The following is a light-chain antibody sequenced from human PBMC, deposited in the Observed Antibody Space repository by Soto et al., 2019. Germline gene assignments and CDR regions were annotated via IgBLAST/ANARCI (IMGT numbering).Light chain of an antibody. CDR1: QRSSNN. J-gene: IGKJ1*01. V-gene: IGKV3-15*01. CDR3: QQFNYWPPWT. Sequence: EVVMTQSPATLSVSPGERVTLSCRASQRSSNNVAWYQQRPGQTPRLLIYGASTRASGVPARFSGSGFGADFTLTISGLQSEDVATYYCQQFNYWPPWTFGQGTKVEVK. CDR2: GAS.